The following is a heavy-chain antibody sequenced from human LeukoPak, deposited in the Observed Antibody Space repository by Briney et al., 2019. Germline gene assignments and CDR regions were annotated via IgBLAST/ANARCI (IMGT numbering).Heavy chain of an antibody. CDR2: LNGDGTNI. J-gene: IGHJ3*01. V-gene: IGHV3-74*01. D-gene: IGHD2-8*01. Sequence: GGSPRLSCVASGFTFSNYWMQWVRQVPGKGLVWVSRLNGDGTNIIYADSVKGRFTISRDNAENTLYLQMNSLRAEDTALYYCARSQSGVFDVWGQGTMVTVSS. CDR3: ARSQSGVFDV. CDR1: GFTFSNYW.